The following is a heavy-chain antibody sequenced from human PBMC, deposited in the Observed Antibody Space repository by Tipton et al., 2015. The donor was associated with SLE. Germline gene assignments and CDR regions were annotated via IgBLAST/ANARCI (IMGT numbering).Heavy chain of an antibody. CDR2: VNHRGSA. V-gene: IGHV4-34*01. CDR1: GGSFSSYY. CDR3: ARPVYCSSTTCSGPFHI. Sequence: TLSLTCAVYGGSFSSYYWSWIRQPPGRGLEWIGEVNHRGSASYNPSPKSRVTISVDTSKNQFSLKLSSMTAADTAVYYCARPVYCSSTTCSGPFHIWGQGTMATVSA. J-gene: IGHJ3*02. D-gene: IGHD2-2*01.